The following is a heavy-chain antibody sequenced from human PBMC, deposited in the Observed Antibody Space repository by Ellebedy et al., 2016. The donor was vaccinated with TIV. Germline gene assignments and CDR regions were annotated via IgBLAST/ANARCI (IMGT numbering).Heavy chain of an antibody. J-gene: IGHJ3*02. V-gene: IGHV3-23*01. D-gene: IGHD3-22*01. CDR1: GFTFSSFA. Sequence: GESLKISCAASGFTFSSFAMHWVRQAPGKGLEWLSVINADGVSTYHANSVKGRFTITRDNSKNTLYLQMNRLRAEDTAVYYCAKGSSSGFNYDRVGFEIWGHGTMVTVSS. CDR3: AKGSSSGFNYDRVGFEI. CDR2: INADGVST.